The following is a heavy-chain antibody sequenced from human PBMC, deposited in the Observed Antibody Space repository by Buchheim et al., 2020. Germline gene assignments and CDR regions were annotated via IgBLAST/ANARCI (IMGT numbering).Heavy chain of an antibody. V-gene: IGHV4-39*02. D-gene: IGHD1-26*01. Sequence: QVQLQESGPGLVKPSETLSLTCTVSGGSISSSSYYWGWIRQPPGKGLEWIESIYYSGSTDYNPSLKSRVTISVDTSKKHLSLKLSSVTAADTAVYYCARVPTRGGSYLDYWGQGTL. J-gene: IGHJ4*02. CDR3: ARVPTRGGSYLDY. CDR1: GGSISSSSYY. CDR2: IYYSGST.